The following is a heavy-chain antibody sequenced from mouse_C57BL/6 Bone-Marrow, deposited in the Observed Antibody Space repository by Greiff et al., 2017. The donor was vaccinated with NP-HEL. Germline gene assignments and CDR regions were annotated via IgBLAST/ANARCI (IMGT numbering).Heavy chain of an antibody. CDR1: GYTFTSYW. CDR3: ARFVQSWFAY. CDR2: IDPNSGGT. V-gene: IGHV1-72*01. J-gene: IGHJ3*01. Sequence: QVQLQQPGAELVKPGASVKLSCKASGYTFTSYWMHWVKQRPGRCLEWIGRIDPNSGGTKYNEKFKSKATLTVDKPSSTAYMQLSSLTSEDSAVYYCARFVQSWFAYWGQGTLVTVSA.